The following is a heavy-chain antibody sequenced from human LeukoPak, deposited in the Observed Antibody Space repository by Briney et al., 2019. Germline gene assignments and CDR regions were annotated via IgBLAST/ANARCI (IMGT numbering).Heavy chain of an antibody. CDR3: ALLVGATLDFDN. J-gene: IGHJ4*02. D-gene: IGHD1-26*01. CDR2: ITSDTNI. CDR1: GFTFSSYS. V-gene: IGHV3-21*03. Sequence: RGSLGLSCAASGFTFSSYSMNWVRQAPGKGLEWVSSITSDTNIYYADSVKGRFTVSRDNAKNSLYLQMNSLRAEDTALYYCALLVGATLDFDNWGQGTLVTVSS.